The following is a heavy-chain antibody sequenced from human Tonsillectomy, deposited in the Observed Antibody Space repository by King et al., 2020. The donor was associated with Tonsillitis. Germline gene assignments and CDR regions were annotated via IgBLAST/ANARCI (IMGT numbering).Heavy chain of an antibody. CDR3: ATLSYYYDSRSFDY. V-gene: IGHV1-24*01. J-gene: IGHJ4*02. D-gene: IGHD3-22*01. CDR2: FDPEDGET. CDR1: GYTLTXLS. Sequence: QLVQSGAXXXKXGXXVXXSXKXSGYTLTXLSMHWVXXAPGKGLEWMGGFDPEDGETIYAQKFQGRVTMTEDTSPDTAYMELSSLRSEDTAVYYCATLSYYYDSRSFDYWGEGTLVTVSS.